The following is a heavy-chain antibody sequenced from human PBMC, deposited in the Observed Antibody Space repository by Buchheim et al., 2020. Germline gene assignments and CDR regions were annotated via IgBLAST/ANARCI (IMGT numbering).Heavy chain of an antibody. J-gene: IGHJ4*02. V-gene: IGHV1-8*01. CDR1: GYTFTSYD. D-gene: IGHD2-21*02. CDR2: MNPNSGNT. CDR3: ALEADWAYCGGDCSVQGDY. Sequence: QVQLVQSGAEVKKPGASVKVSCKASGYTFTSYDINWVRQATGQGLEWMGWMNPNSGNTGYAQKFQGRVTMTRNTSISTAYMELSSLRSEDTAVYYCALEADWAYCGGDCSVQGDYWGQGTL.